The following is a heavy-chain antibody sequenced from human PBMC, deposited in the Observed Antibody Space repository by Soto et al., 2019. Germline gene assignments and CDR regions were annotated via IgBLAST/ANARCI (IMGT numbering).Heavy chain of an antibody. CDR2: ISGSGGLT. D-gene: IGHD2-8*01. V-gene: IGHV3-23*01. CDR3: AKETSLYRSPFDS. CDR1: GFTFRSYG. Sequence: EVQLLESGGNLVQPGGSLRLSCEASGFTFRSYGMSWVRQAPGKGLEWVAGISGSGGLTYYADSVKGRFVISRDNTKNTVSLQMSSLKADDTALYYCAKETSLYRSPFDSWGQGALVSVSS. J-gene: IGHJ4*02.